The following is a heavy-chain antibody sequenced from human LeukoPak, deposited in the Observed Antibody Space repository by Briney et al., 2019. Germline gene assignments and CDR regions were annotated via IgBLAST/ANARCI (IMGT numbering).Heavy chain of an antibody. CDR2: INHSGST. J-gene: IGHJ6*04. CDR3: ARHVDDIVVVPAAMELDV. D-gene: IGHD2-2*01. Sequence: SETLSLTCAVYGGSFSGYYWSCIRQPPGKGLEWIGEINHSGSTNYNPSLKSRVTISVDTSKNQLSLKLSCVTAADTAVYYCARHVDDIVVVPAAMELDVWGKGTTVTISS. CDR1: GGSFSGYY. V-gene: IGHV4-34*01.